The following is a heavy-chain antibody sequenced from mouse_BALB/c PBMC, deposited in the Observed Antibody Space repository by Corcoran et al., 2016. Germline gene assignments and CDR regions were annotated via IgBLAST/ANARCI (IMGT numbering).Heavy chain of an antibody. CDR3: ANWVWYFDV. V-gene: IGHV14-3*02. Sequence: EVQLQQSGAELVKPGASVKLSCTASGYNIKDTYMHWVKQRPEQGLEWIGRIDPANGNTKYDPKFQGKATITADTSSNTAYLQLSSLTSEDTAFYYCANWVWYFDVWGAGTTVTVSS. J-gene: IGHJ1*01. CDR1: GYNIKDTY. CDR2: IDPANGNT. D-gene: IGHD4-1*01.